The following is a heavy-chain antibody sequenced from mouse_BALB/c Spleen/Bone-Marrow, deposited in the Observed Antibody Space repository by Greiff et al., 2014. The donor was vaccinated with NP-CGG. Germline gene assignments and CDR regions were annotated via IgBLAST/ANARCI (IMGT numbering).Heavy chain of an antibody. Sequence: DVHLVESGGGLVKPGGSLKLSCAASGFTFSSYGVSWVRQTPEKRLEGVATISNGGNYTYYPDSVKGRFTISRDNAKNTLYLQMSSLRSEDTAMYYCTRQRGDYAMDYWGQGTSVTVSS. CDR1: GFTFSSYG. CDR3: TRQRGDYAMDY. V-gene: IGHV5-9-3*01. J-gene: IGHJ4*01. D-gene: IGHD1-1*02. CDR2: ISNGGNYT.